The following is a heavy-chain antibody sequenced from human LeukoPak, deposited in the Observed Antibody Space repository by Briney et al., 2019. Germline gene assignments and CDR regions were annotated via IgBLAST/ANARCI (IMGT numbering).Heavy chain of an antibody. CDR1: GFTFDDYA. V-gene: IGHV3-9*01. Sequence: PGGSQRLSCAASGFTFDDYAMHWVRQAPGKGLEWVSGISWNSGSIGYADSVKGRFTISRDNAKNSLYLQMNSLRAEDTALYYCAKDMGSTISNENAFDIWGQGTMVTVSS. CDR2: ISWNSGSI. J-gene: IGHJ3*02. CDR3: AKDMGSTISNENAFDI. D-gene: IGHD3-9*01.